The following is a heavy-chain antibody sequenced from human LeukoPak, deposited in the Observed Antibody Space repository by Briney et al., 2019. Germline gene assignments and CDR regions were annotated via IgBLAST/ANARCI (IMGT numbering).Heavy chain of an antibody. D-gene: IGHD1-1*01. Sequence: PGGSPRLSCAASGFTFSNYAMTWVRQAPGKGLEWVSVISGSGSNTDYADSVKGRFTISRDNSKNTLSLQMNSLRAEDTAIYYCAKLVGTGRTPTDYWGQGTLVTVSS. CDR2: ISGSGSNT. J-gene: IGHJ4*02. CDR3: AKLVGTGRTPTDY. V-gene: IGHV3-23*01. CDR1: GFTFSNYA.